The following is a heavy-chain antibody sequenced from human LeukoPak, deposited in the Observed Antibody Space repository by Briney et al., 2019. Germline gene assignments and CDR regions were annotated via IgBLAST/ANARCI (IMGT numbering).Heavy chain of an antibody. V-gene: IGHV3-21*01. CDR2: ITSSSSYK. D-gene: IGHD4-11*01. CDR1: GFTFSSYG. Sequence: GGSLRLSCAASGFTFSSYGMHWVRQAPGKGLEWVASITSSSSYKYYADSVKGRFTISRDNAKNSLYLQMNSLRAEDTAVYYCASLPSNYGDYGMDVWGQGTTVTVSS. J-gene: IGHJ6*02. CDR3: ASLPSNYGDYGMDV.